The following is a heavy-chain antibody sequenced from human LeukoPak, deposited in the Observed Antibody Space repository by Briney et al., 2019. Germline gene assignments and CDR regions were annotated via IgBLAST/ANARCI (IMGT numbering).Heavy chain of an antibody. V-gene: IGHV3-30*18. CDR2: VSYDGSNK. CDR3: AKDLLSVVAVTHYYGMDV. Sequence: PGGSLRPSCAASGFTFSSYGMHWVRQAPGKGLEWVAVVSYDGSNKYYADSVKGRFTISRDNSKNTLYLQMNSLRAEDTAVYYCAKDLLSVVAVTHYYGMDVWGQGTTVTVSS. D-gene: IGHD2-15*01. J-gene: IGHJ6*02. CDR1: GFTFSSYG.